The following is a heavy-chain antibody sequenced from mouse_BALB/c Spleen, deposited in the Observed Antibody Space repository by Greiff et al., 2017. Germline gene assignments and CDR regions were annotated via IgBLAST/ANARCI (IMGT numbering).Heavy chain of an antibody. CDR1: GFTFSSYA. Sequence: EVKVVESGGGLVKPGGSLKLSCAASGFTFSSYAMSWVRQTPEKRLEWVASISSGGSTYYPDSVKGRFTISRDNARNILYLQMSSLRSEDTAMYYCAMITTVADYYAMDYWGQGTSVTVSS. D-gene: IGHD1-1*01. CDR2: ISSGGST. V-gene: IGHV5-6-5*01. CDR3: AMITTVADYYAMDY. J-gene: IGHJ4*01.